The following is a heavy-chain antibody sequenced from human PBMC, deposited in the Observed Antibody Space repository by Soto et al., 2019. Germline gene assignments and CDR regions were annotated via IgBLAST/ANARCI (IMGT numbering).Heavy chain of an antibody. V-gene: IGHV3-33*01. CDR1: GFTFSSYG. D-gene: IGHD6-19*01. Sequence: QVQLVESGGGVVQPGRSLRLSCAASGFTFSSYGMHWVRQAPGKGLEWVAVIWYDGSNKYYADSVKGRFTISRDNSKNTLYLQMNSLRAEDTAVYYCARDPSYSSGWYGGIGDWGQGTLVTVSS. CDR2: IWYDGSNK. J-gene: IGHJ4*02. CDR3: ARDPSYSSGWYGGIGD.